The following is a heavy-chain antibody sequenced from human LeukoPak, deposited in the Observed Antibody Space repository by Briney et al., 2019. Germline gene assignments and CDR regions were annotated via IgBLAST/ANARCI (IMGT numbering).Heavy chain of an antibody. Sequence: SETLSLTCTASGGSISSYYWTWIRQPPGKGLEWIGFIYYSGSTYYNPSLKSRVTISLDTSKNQFSLKMSSVTAADTAVYYCARKPSGSSRYDYWGQGTLVTVSS. V-gene: IGHV4-59*01. J-gene: IGHJ4*02. D-gene: IGHD6-25*01. CDR2: IYYSGST. CDR1: GGSISSYY. CDR3: ARKPSGSSRYDY.